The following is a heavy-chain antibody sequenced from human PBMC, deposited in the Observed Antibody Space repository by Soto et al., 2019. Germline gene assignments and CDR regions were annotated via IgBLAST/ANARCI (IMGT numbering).Heavy chain of an antibody. D-gene: IGHD2-15*01. J-gene: IGHJ3*01. CDR3: ARHAGKGYCSGGSCFQVVA. CDR1: GGTFSSYA. Sequence: SVKVSCKASGGTFSSYAISWVRQAPGQGLEWMGGIIPIFGTANYAQKFQGRVTITADESTSTAYMELSSLRSEDTAVYYCARHAGKGYCSGGSCFQVVAWGQGTMVTVSS. V-gene: IGHV1-69*13. CDR2: IIPIFGTA.